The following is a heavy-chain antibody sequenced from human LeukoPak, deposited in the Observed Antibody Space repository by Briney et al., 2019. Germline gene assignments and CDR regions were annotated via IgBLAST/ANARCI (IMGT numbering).Heavy chain of an antibody. CDR3: TRVFAGDEIGF. Sequence: ASVKVSCKASGYTFTPYHINWVRQASGQGLEWMGWMDPNTGNTGYAQKFQGRVTMMRNTSISTAYMELSSLSSEDTAVYFCTRVFAGDEIGFWGQGTQVTVSS. CDR1: GYTFTPYH. V-gene: IGHV1-8*01. D-gene: IGHD3-3*01. J-gene: IGHJ4*02. CDR2: MDPNTGNT.